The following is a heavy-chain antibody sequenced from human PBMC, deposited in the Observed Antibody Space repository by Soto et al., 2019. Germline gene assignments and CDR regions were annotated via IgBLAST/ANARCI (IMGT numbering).Heavy chain of an antibody. J-gene: IGHJ6*02. V-gene: IGHV3-33*01. CDR1: GFTFSSYG. CDR3: ARGHSSWSPGDNYYYYGMDV. CDR2: IWYDGSNK. D-gene: IGHD6-13*01. Sequence: GGSLRLSCAASGFTFSSYGMHWVRQAPGKGLEWVAVIWYDGSNKYYADSVKGRFTISRDNSKNTLYLQMNSLRAEDTVVYYFARGHSSWSPGDNYYYYGMDVWGQGTTVTVSS.